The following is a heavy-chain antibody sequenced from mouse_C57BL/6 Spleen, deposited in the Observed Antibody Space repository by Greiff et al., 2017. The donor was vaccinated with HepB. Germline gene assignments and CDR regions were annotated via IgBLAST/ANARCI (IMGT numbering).Heavy chain of an antibody. CDR3: ARDTTVVAHFDV. Sequence: EVKVEESGGGLVKPGGSLKLSCAASGFTFSDYGMHWVRQAPEKGLEWVAYISSGSSTIYYADTVKGRFTISRDNAKNTLFLQMTSLRSEDTAMYYCARDTTVVAHFDVWGTGTTVTVSS. V-gene: IGHV5-17*01. CDR1: GFTFSDYG. J-gene: IGHJ1*03. D-gene: IGHD1-1*01. CDR2: ISSGSSTI.